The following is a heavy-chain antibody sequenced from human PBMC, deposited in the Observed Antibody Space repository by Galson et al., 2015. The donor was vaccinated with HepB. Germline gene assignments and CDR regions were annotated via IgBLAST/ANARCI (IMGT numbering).Heavy chain of an antibody. J-gene: IGHJ1*01. D-gene: IGHD3-22*01. Sequence: SLRLSCAASGFTFSSYGMHWVRQAPGKGLEWVAVISYDGSNKYYADSVKGRFTISRDNSKNTLYLQMNSLRAEDTAVYYCAKDGDSSGYFEYFQHWGQGTLVTVSS. V-gene: IGHV3-30*18. CDR3: AKDGDSSGYFEYFQH. CDR1: GFTFSSYG. CDR2: ISYDGSNK.